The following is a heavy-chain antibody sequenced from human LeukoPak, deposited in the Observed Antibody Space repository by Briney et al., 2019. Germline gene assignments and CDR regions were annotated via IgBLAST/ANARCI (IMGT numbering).Heavy chain of an antibody. CDR3: AKDPRITMIVVVSGILDAFDI. D-gene: IGHD3-22*01. Sequence: PGRSLRLSCAASGFTFSSYAMHWVRQAPGKGLEWVAVISYDGSNKYYADSVKGRFTISRDNAKNSLYLQMNSLRAEDTAVYYCAKDPRITMIVVVSGILDAFDIWGQGTMVTVSS. CDR1: GFTFSSYA. J-gene: IGHJ3*02. CDR2: ISYDGSNK. V-gene: IGHV3-30-3*01.